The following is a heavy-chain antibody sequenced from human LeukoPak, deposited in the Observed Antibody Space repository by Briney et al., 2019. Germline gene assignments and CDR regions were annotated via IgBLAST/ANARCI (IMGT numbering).Heavy chain of an antibody. Sequence: PGGSLRLSCAASGFTFSSYWMSWVRQAPGKGLEWVANIKQDGSEKYYVDSVKGRFTISRDNAKNSLYLQMNSLRAEDTAVYYCARVGNYYDSSGYPLDGSDDAFDIWGQGTMVTVSS. CDR1: GFTFSSYW. CDR2: IKQDGSEK. D-gene: IGHD3-22*01. J-gene: IGHJ3*02. V-gene: IGHV3-7*01. CDR3: ARVGNYYDSSGYPLDGSDDAFDI.